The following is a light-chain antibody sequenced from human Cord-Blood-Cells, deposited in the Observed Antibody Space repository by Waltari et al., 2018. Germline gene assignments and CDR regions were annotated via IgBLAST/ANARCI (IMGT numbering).Light chain of an antibody. V-gene: IGKV3-11*01. CDR3: QQRSNWPIT. Sequence: EIVLPQSPATLSLSPGERATLSCRASQSVSSYLAWYQQQPGQAPRLLIYDASNRATGIPARFSGSGSGTDFTLTISSLEPEDFAVYYCQQRSNWPITFGQGTRLEIK. J-gene: IGKJ5*01. CDR2: DAS. CDR1: QSVSSY.